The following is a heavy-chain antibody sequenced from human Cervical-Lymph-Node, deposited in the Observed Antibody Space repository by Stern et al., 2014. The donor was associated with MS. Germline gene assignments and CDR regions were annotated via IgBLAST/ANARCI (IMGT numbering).Heavy chain of an antibody. D-gene: IGHD3-10*01. V-gene: IGHV4-31*03. CDR2: IYYSRST. Sequence: QVQLQESGPGLVKPSQTLSLTCTVSGGSISSGADYWNWIRQHPGKGLEWIGYIYYSRSTEYNPSLKRRVIISADTSKKQFSLKLRSVTAADTAVYYCARGRQYYYASGSSPPDAFDIWGQGTMVTVSS. CDR1: GGSISSGADY. J-gene: IGHJ3*02. CDR3: ARGRQYYYASGSSPPDAFDI.